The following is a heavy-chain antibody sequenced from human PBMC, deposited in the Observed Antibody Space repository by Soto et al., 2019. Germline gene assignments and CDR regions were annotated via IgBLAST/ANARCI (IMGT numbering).Heavy chain of an antibody. J-gene: IGHJ6*02. CDR3: ARVTSPPGYYYFAMDV. D-gene: IGHD3-10*01. Sequence: QVQLVESGGGVVQPGGSLRLSCAASGFSYRSYGMHWVRQAPGKGLEWVAVISNGGSEKYYADSVKSRFTISRDNSRNTLLLQMDSLRAEDTAVYYCARVTSPPGYYYFAMDVWGQGTTVTVSS. CDR1: GFSYRSYG. V-gene: IGHV3-30*03. CDR2: ISNGGSEK.